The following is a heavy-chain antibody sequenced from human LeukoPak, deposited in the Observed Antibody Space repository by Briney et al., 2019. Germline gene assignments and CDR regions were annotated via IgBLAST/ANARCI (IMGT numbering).Heavy chain of an antibody. D-gene: IGHD5-12*01. CDR2: VYDNDIS. CDR3: ARGLVLATDDAFDI. V-gene: IGHV4-59*01. J-gene: IGHJ3*02. CDR1: GASNRSYF. Sequence: PSETLSLTCSVSGASNRSYFWSWIRQSPGKGLEWIGYVYDNDISNFNPSLESRVTILVDRSKSQFSPKLRSVTAADTAVYYCARGLVLATDDAFDIWGPGTMVTVSS.